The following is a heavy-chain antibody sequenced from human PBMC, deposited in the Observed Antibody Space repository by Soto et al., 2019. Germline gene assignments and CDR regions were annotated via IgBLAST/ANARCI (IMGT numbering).Heavy chain of an antibody. D-gene: IGHD2-8*01. CDR2: IYYSGST. V-gene: IGHV4-59*01. CDR3: ARDGTSDLGDYGMDV. J-gene: IGHJ6*02. Sequence: SETLSLTCTVSGGSISSYYWSWIRQPPGKGLEWIGYIYYSGSTNYNPSLKSRVTISVDTSKNQFSLKLSSVTAADTAVYYCARDGTSDLGDYGMDVWGQGTTVTVSS. CDR1: GGSISSYY.